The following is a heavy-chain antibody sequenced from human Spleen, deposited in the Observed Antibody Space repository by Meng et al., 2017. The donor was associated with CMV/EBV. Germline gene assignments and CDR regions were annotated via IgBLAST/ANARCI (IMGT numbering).Heavy chain of an antibody. CDR3: ARGGSISGDWFDP. J-gene: IGHJ5*02. D-gene: IGHD2-2*01. CDR2: ISGSGGST. V-gene: IGHV3-23*01. Sequence: GESLKISCAASGFTFSSYAMSWVRQAPGKGLEWVSAISGSGGSTYYADSVKGRFTISRDNSKNTLYLQMNSLRAEDTAVYYCARGGSISGDWFDPWGQGTLVTVSS. CDR1: GFTFSSYA.